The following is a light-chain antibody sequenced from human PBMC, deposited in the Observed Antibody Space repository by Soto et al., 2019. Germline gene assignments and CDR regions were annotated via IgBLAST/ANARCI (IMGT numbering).Light chain of an antibody. Sequence: IVMKQSPSSLSVSPGEGATLSCRASQSVSSNLVWYQQKPGQAPRLLIYGASTRATGIPARFSGSGSGTYFTLTISSLQSEDFAVYYCQQYNIWRSITFGQGTRLEI. CDR3: QQYNIWRSIT. CDR2: GAS. J-gene: IGKJ5*01. CDR1: QSVSSN. V-gene: IGKV3-15*01.